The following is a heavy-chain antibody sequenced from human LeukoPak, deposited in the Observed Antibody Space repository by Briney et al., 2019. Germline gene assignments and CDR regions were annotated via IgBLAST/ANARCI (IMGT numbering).Heavy chain of an antibody. CDR2: INPSGGST. J-gene: IGHJ3*02. CDR1: GYTFTTYY. D-gene: IGHD4-17*01. Sequence: ASVKVSCKASGYTFTTYYMHWVRQAPGRGLEWMGIINPSGGSTSYAQKFQGRVTMTRDTSTSTVYMELSSLRSEDTAVYYCASPDLVYYGDYGSRAFDIWGQGTMVTVSS. CDR3: ASPDLVYYGDYGSRAFDI. V-gene: IGHV1-46*01.